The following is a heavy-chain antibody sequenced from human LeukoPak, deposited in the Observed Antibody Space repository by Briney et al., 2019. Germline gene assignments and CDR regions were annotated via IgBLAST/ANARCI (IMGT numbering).Heavy chain of an antibody. V-gene: IGHV4-61*02. J-gene: IGHJ5*02. D-gene: IGHD3-10*01. CDR2: IYTSGST. Sequence: SETLSLTCTVSGGSISSSSYYWNWIRQPAGKGLEWIGRIYTSGSTNYNPSLKSRVTISVDTSKNQFSLKLSSVTAADTAVYYCAREGLNMVRGVIPKEAWGWFDPWGQGTLVTVSS. CDR1: GGSISSSSYY. CDR3: AREGLNMVRGVIPKEAWGWFDP.